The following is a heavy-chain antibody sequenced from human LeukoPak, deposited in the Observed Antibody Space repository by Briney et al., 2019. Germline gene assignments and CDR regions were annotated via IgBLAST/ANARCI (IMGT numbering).Heavy chain of an antibody. CDR3: ARGGSGGSSPDY. D-gene: IGHD2-15*01. CDR1: GFTFSSYA. CDR2: ISGSDGST. V-gene: IGHV3-23*01. J-gene: IGHJ4*02. Sequence: GGSLRLSCAASGFTFSSYAMSWVRQAPGEGLYWVSGISGSDGSTYYADTVKGRFTISRDNSKNTLYLQMNSLRAEDTAVYYCARGGSGGSSPDYWGQGTLVTVSS.